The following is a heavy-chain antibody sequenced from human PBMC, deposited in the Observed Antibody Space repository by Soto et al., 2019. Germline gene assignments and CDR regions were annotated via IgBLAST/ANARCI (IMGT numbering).Heavy chain of an antibody. D-gene: IGHD3-10*01. CDR2: LLTTGVT. J-gene: IGHJ4*02. Sequence: DVHLVESGGGLIQPGGSLGGSCAASGLGGDKLGWVRQAPGKGLEWVAHLLTTGVTQYADSVKGRFSVSRDSSTNTQYLQMSSPTVDDTAVYYCARDRVGDGAYSLDFWAQGVLVSVSS. CDR1: GLGGDK. V-gene: IGHV3-53*01. CDR3: ARDRVGDGAYSLDF.